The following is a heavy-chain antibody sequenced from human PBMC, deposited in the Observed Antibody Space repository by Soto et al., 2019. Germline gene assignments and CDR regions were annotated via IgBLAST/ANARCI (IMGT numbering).Heavy chain of an antibody. V-gene: IGHV3-21*01. Sequence: GGSLRLSCAASGFTFSSYSMNWVRQAPGKGLEWVSSISSSSYIYYADSVKGRFTISRDNSKNTLYLQMNSLRAEDTAVYYCARDYDFWSGYYDYWGQGTLVTVSS. CDR3: ARDYDFWSGYYDY. J-gene: IGHJ4*02. D-gene: IGHD3-3*01. CDR2: ISSSSYI. CDR1: GFTFSSYS.